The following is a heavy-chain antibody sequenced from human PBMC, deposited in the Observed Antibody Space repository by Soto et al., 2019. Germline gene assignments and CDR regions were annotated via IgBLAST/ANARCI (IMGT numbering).Heavy chain of an antibody. J-gene: IGHJ4*02. CDR3: ARHGYSGYVHAPFDY. CDR1: GFTFSSYA. Sequence: GGSLRLSCAASGFTFSSYAMHWVRQAPGKGLEWVAVISYDGSNKYYADSVKGRFTISRDNSKNTLYLQMNSLRAEDTAVYYCARHGYSGYVHAPFDYWGQGTLVTVSS. CDR2: ISYDGSNK. D-gene: IGHD5-12*01. V-gene: IGHV3-30-3*01.